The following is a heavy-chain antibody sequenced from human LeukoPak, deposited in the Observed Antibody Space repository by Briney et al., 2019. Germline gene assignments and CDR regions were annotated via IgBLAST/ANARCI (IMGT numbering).Heavy chain of an antibody. J-gene: IGHJ6*02. V-gene: IGHV3-48*03. CDR1: GFTFSSYE. D-gene: IGHD2-2*01. CDR3: AKDPRYCSSTSCLRNYYYYYGMDV. CDR2: ISSSGSTI. Sequence: GGSLRLSCAASGFTFSSYEMNWVRQAPGKGLEWVSYISSSGSTIYYADSVKGRFTISRDNAKNSLYLQMNSLRAEDTAVYYCAKDPRYCSSTSCLRNYYYYYGMDVWGQGTTVTVSS.